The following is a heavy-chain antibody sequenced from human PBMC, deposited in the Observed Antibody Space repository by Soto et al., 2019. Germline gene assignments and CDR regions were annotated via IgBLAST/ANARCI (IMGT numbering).Heavy chain of an antibody. CDR2: SRNKDNRYTT. CDR3: VRTLPLMDV. CDR1: GFTFSDYY. D-gene: IGHD1-26*01. Sequence: EVQLVESGGGLVQPGGSLRLSCAASGFTFSDYYMEWVRQASGKGLEWVARSRNKDNRYTTEHAASVKGRFTISREDSKNLLYLQMNSLKTEDTAVYYCVRTLPLMDVWGQGTTVTVSS. V-gene: IGHV3-72*01. J-gene: IGHJ6*02.